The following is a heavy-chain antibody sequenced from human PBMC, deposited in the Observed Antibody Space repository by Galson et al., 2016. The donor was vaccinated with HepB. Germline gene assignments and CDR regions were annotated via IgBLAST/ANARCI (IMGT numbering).Heavy chain of an antibody. CDR2: INPRDGST. CDR3: AREGLRDTTGMDV. CDR1: GYMFSYYY. J-gene: IGHJ4*02. V-gene: IGHV1-46*01. Sequence: SVKVSCKASGYMFSYYYIHWVRQAPGQGLEWMAIINPRDGSTTYAQKFQGRVTMTRDTSTSTVYMELSSLRSDDTAVSYCAREGLRDTTGMDVWGQGTLVTVSS. D-gene: IGHD5-18*01.